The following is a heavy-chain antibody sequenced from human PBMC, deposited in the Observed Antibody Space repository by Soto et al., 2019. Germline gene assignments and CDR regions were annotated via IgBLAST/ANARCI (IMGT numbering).Heavy chain of an antibody. V-gene: IGHV1-3*01. Sequence: ASVKVSCKASGYTFTSYAMHWVRQAPGQRLEWMGWINAGNGNTKYSQKFQGRVTITRDTSASTAYMELSSLRSGDTAVYYCASGTTVTTFWDYWGQGTLVTVSS. J-gene: IGHJ4*02. D-gene: IGHD4-17*01. CDR1: GYTFTSYA. CDR3: ASGTTVTTFWDY. CDR2: INAGNGNT.